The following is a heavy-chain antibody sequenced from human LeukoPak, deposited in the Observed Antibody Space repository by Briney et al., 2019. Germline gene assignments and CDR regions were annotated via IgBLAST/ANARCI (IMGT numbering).Heavy chain of an antibody. V-gene: IGHV1-69*05. CDR2: IIPIFGAA. Sequence: SVKVSCKASGGTFSSYAISWVRQAPGQGLEWMGRIIPIFGAANYAQKFQGRVTITTDESTSTAYMELSSLRSEDTAVYYCARVPLSGYYDSSGYMSYWGQGTLVTVSS. J-gene: IGHJ4*02. CDR1: GGTFSSYA. D-gene: IGHD3-22*01. CDR3: ARVPLSGYYDSSGYMSY.